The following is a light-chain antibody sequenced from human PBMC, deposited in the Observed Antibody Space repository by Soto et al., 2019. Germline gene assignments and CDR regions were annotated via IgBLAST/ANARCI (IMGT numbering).Light chain of an antibody. CDR2: VVF. V-gene: IGKV1-33*01. Sequence: DIQMTQSASSLPASVGDTVTISCQASQDISKYLNWFQQKPGKAPKLLIYVVFNVETGVPSRFSGRGSGTDFTLIISNLQPEDFATYYCQQYDQLPITFGGGTKVDI. CDR3: QQYDQLPIT. CDR1: QDISKY. J-gene: IGKJ4*01.